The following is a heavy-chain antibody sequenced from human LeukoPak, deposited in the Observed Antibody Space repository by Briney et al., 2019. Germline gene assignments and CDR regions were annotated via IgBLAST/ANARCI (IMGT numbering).Heavy chain of an antibody. CDR1: GYTVTSYG. J-gene: IGHJ4*02. D-gene: IGHD6-19*01. V-gene: IGHV1-18*01. Sequence: ASVKVSCKASGYTVTSYGISWVRQAPGQGLEWMGWISAYNGNTNYAQKLQGRVTMTTDTSTSTAYMELSSLRSDDTAVYYCARVPLGSGWYYFDYWGQGTLVTVSS. CDR2: ISAYNGNT. CDR3: ARVPLGSGWYYFDY.